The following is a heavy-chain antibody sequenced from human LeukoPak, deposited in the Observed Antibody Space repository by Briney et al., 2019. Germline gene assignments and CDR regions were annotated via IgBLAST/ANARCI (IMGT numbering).Heavy chain of an antibody. Sequence: GGSLRLSCAAAGFTFSDSAMHWVRQPSGKGLEWVGRIRTKANSYATEYAASVEGRFTISRDDSNNTAYLHMSSLKTEDTAVYYCTAAAGLYSVGFDPWGQGTLVTVSS. CDR2: IRTKANSYAT. V-gene: IGHV3-73*01. CDR1: GFTFSDSA. J-gene: IGHJ5*02. D-gene: IGHD6-13*01. CDR3: TAAAGLYSVGFDP.